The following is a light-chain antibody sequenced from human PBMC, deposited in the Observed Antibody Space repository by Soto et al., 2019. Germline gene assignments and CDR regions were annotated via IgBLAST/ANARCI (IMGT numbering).Light chain of an antibody. Sequence: ETVLTQSPATLSLSPVERATLSGMASRSISTYLSWYQQKPGQAPRLLIYEALNRATGIPARFSGSGSGTEFTLTISSLQSEDFAVYYCQQYKNWPPITFGQGTRLEIK. CDR3: QQYKNWPPIT. CDR1: RSISTY. CDR2: EAL. V-gene: IGKV3-11*01. J-gene: IGKJ5*01.